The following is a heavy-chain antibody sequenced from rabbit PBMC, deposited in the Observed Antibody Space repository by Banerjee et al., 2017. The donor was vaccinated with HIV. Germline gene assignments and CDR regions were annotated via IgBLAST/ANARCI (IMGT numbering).Heavy chain of an antibody. CDR2: IDGGSSGST. D-gene: IGHD3-3*01. Sequence: QEQLVESGGGLVQPEGSLTLTCTAFGFSFSSSYYMCWVRQAPGKGLEWIACIDGGSSGSTYYASWAKGRFTISKTSSTTVTLQMTSLTAADTATYFCARGLVAGVLDSWGPGTLVTVS. CDR3: ARGLVAGVLDS. CDR1: GFSFSSSYY. J-gene: IGHJ4*01. V-gene: IGHV1S45*01.